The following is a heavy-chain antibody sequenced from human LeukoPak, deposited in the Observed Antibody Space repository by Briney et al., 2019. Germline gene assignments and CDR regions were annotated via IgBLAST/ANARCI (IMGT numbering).Heavy chain of an antibody. CDR2: SATTKPNSCTT. V-gene: IGHV3-72*01. J-gene: IGHJ4*02. CDR1: GFSIADHH. D-gene: IGHD6-13*01. Sequence: GGALRLSCAGAGFSIADHHMDWVRQAPGTGLEWIGRSATTKPNSCTTQYAASVRGRFTISRDDSQNSLYLHLNSLKTEDTAVYYCVRVVTTRSGWYHFDNWGRGTLVSVSS. CDR3: VRVVTTRSGWYHFDN.